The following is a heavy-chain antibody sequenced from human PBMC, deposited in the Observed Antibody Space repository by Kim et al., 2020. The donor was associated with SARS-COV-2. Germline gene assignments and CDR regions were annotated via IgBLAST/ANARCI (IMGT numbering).Heavy chain of an antibody. CDR3: AREGQSSGRAGTYDV. D-gene: IGHD2-15*01. V-gene: IGHV3-30*01. J-gene: IGHJ3*01. Sequence: ASVKGRFTVSRDNPNNVMFLQLDSLRPEDTAVYYCAREGQSSGRAGTYDVWGRGALVTVSS.